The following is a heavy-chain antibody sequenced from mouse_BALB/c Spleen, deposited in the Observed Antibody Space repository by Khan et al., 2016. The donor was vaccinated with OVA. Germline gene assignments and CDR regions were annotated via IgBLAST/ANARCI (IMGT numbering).Heavy chain of an antibody. J-gene: IGHJ3*01. CDR3: SRNYNYGEGLAY. CDR1: GFSLTTYG. V-gene: IGHV2-2*02. Sequence: QVQLKESGPGLVQPSQSLSITCTVSGFSLTTYGVHWVRQSPGKGLEWLGVIWRGGSTDYNAAFISRLSISKDSSKSQAFFKMNSLQVNDTAIYDCSRNYNYGEGLAYWGQGTLVTVSA. CDR2: IWRGGST. D-gene: IGHD2-12*01.